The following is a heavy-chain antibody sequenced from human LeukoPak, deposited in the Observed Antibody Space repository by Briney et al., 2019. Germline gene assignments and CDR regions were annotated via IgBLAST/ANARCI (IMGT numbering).Heavy chain of an antibody. Sequence: NPSETLSLTCTVSGGSISSGSYYWSWIRQPPGKGLEWIGEINHSGSTNYNPSLKSRVTISVDTSKNQFSLKLTSVTAADTAAYYCARNRYYYGSGIYGVPNWFDPWGQGTLVTVSS. J-gene: IGHJ5*02. D-gene: IGHD3-10*01. CDR1: GGSISSGSYY. V-gene: IGHV4-39*07. CDR3: ARNRYYYGSGIYGVPNWFDP. CDR2: INHSGST.